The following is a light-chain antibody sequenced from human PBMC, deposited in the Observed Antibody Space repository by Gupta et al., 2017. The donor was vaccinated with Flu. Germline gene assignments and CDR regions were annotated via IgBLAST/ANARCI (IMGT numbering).Light chain of an antibody. CDR1: NIGSKS. CDR2: DDS. Sequence: SYVLTRTPSVSVATRQTSRIPCGGNNIGSKSVHWFQQKPGQTPELVVYDDSERHSGNPERFSGSNSGNTATLTISRVEAGEEADYYSQVWESRSDHREVFGGGTKLTVL. J-gene: IGLJ3*02. V-gene: IGLV3-21*02. CDR3: QVWESRSDHREV.